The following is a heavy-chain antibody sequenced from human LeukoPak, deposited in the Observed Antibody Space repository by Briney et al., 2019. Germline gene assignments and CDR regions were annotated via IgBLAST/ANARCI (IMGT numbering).Heavy chain of an antibody. CDR2: IYYSGTT. D-gene: IGHD6-13*01. Sequence: SETLSLTCSVSGGSISTYYWNWIRQSPGKGLEYIGYIYYSGTTNYNPSLKSRVTISLDASKNQFFLNLTSVTAADTAVYYCARAEQQTNYYYYGMDVWGQGTTVTVSS. CDR1: GGSISTYY. J-gene: IGHJ6*02. CDR3: ARAEQQTNYYYYGMDV. V-gene: IGHV4-59*01.